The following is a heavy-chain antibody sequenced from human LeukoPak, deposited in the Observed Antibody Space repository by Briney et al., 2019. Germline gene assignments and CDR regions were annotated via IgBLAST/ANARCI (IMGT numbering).Heavy chain of an antibody. CDR3: ATRGA. Sequence: GGSLRLSCAASGLTFNDYAMSWVRQPPGKGLEWVSAISGSGYNTYYADSVKGRFTISRDNSKNTLYLQMNSLRAEDTAVYYCATRGAWGQGTMVTVSS. CDR1: GLTFNDYA. V-gene: IGHV3-23*01. D-gene: IGHD3-10*01. J-gene: IGHJ3*01. CDR2: ISGSGYNT.